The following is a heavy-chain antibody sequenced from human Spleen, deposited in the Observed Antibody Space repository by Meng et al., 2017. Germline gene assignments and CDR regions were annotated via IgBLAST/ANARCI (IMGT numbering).Heavy chain of an antibody. CDR3: ARDKSHYDGRSGWFDP. Sequence: VQLMESGGVVVQPGGSLRPSCAASGFTFIDYAMHWVRQAPGKGLEWLATVSHYGDSDCTTDSVRGRFFISRDNSKNTVYLQMTRLRPEDTAVYYCARDKSHYDGRSGWFDPWGQGTLVTVSS. V-gene: IGHV3-30-3*01. D-gene: IGHD3-22*01. CDR1: GFTFIDYA. J-gene: IGHJ5*02. CDR2: VSHYGDSD.